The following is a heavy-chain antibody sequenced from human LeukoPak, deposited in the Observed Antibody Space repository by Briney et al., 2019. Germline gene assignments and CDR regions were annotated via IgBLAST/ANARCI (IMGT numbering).Heavy chain of an antibody. V-gene: IGHV4-61*02. D-gene: IGHD6-19*01. J-gene: IGHJ1*01. CDR2: TYTSGST. Sequence: SQTLSLTCTVSGGSISSGTYYWSWIRQPAGKGLEWIGRTYTSGSTNYNPSLKSRVTMSVDTSKNQFSLKLSSVTAADTAVYYCARGSSGTIVFLFQHWGQGTLVTVSS. CDR3: ARGSSGTIVFLFQH. CDR1: GGSISSGTYY.